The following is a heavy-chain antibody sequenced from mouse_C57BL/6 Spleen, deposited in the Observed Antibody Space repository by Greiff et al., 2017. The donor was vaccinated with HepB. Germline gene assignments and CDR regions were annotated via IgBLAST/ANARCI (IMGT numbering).Heavy chain of an antibody. Sequence: QVQLKESGPGLVAPSQSLSITCTVSGFSLTSYGVHWVRQPPGKGLEWLVVIWSDGSTTYNSALKSRLSISKDNSKSQVVLKMNSLQTDDTAMYYCARHAGGHYSLYAMDYWGQGTSVTVSS. J-gene: IGHJ4*01. CDR1: GFSLTSYG. CDR2: IWSDGST. D-gene: IGHD2-12*01. CDR3: ARHAGGHYSLYAMDY. V-gene: IGHV2-6-1*01.